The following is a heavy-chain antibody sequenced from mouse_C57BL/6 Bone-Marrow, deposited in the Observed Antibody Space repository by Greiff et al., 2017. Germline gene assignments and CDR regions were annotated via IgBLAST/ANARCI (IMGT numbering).Heavy chain of an antibody. V-gene: IGHV3-6*01. CDR2: ISYDGSN. CDR1: GYSITSGYY. CDR3: ASELGIDY. D-gene: IGHD4-1*01. J-gene: IGHJ2*01. Sequence: DVQLQESGPGLVKPSQSLSLSCSVTGYSITSGYYWNWIRQFPGNKLEWMGYISYDGSNNYNPSLKNRISITRDTSKNQFFLKVNSVTTEDTATYYCASELGIDYWGQGTTLTVSS.